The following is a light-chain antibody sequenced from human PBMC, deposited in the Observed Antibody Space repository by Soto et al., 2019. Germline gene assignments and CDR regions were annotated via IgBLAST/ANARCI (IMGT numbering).Light chain of an antibody. CDR3: QQYNSYPWT. CDR2: HAY. V-gene: IGKV1-5*01. Sequence: DIPMTQSPSTLSASVGDRVTITCRASQSISSWLAWYQQKPGKAPKLLIYHAYSLESGVPSRFSGSESGTEFTLTINSLQPDDFATYYCQQYNSYPWTFGQGTKVEIK. CDR1: QSISSW. J-gene: IGKJ1*01.